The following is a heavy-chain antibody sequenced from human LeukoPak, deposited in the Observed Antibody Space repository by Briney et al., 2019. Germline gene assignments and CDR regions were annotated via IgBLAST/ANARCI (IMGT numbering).Heavy chain of an antibody. CDR3: AKDHFGSSGLDY. Sequence: QTGGSLGLSCAASGFTFSSYAMSWVRQAPGKGLEWVSAISGSGGSTYYADSVKGRFTISRDNSKNTLYLQMNSLRAEDTAVYYCAKDHFGSSGLDYWGQGTLVTVSS. J-gene: IGHJ4*02. CDR1: GFTFSSYA. D-gene: IGHD6-19*01. V-gene: IGHV3-23*01. CDR2: ISGSGGST.